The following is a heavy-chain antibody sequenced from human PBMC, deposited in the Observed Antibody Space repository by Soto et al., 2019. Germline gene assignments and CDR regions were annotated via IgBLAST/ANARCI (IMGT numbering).Heavy chain of an antibody. CDR2: IIPLLDVT. Sequence: QVQLVQSGAEVKKPGSSVKVSCKASGGTFSTYTINWVRQAPGQGLEWMGRIIPLLDVTNNAQRFQGRVTITAEESTSTVYMELTSLTSQDTAVYYCARDSGTVGYDDSWGQGTLVTVSS. V-gene: IGHV1-69*08. CDR3: ARDSGTVGYDDS. CDR1: GGTFSTYT. D-gene: IGHD3-10*01. J-gene: IGHJ4*02.